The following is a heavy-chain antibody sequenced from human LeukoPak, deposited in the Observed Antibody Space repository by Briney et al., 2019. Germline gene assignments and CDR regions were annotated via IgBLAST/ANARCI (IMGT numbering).Heavy chain of an antibody. D-gene: IGHD3-22*01. J-gene: IGHJ4*02. CDR1: GFNVSTKY. CDR3: ARYYYDSSGYPYYFDY. V-gene: IGHV3-53*01. CDR2: IYSGGST. Sequence: QPGGSLRLSCAASGFNVSTKYMSWVRQAPGKGLEWVSVIYSGGSTYYADSVKGRFTISRDNSKNTVYLQMNSLGAEDTAVYYCARYYYDSSGYPYYFDYWGQGTLVTVSS.